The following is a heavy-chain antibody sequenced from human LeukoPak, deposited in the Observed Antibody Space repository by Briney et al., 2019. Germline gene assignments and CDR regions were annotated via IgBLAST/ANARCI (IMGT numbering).Heavy chain of an antibody. Sequence: GGSLRLSCAVSGFTFSSYGMHWVRQAPGKGLEWVSSISSSSYIYYADSVKGRFTISRDNAKNSLYLQMNSLRAEDTAVYYCARRSGVAAAGTNFDYWGQGTLVTVSS. J-gene: IGHJ4*02. CDR1: GFTFSSYG. CDR2: ISSSSYI. CDR3: ARRSGVAAAGTNFDY. D-gene: IGHD6-13*01. V-gene: IGHV3-21*01.